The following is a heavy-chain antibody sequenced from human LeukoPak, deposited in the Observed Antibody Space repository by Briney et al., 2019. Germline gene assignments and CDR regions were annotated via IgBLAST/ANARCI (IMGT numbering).Heavy chain of an antibody. D-gene: IGHD1-26*01. CDR3: ARDGYSGSYYRLYYFFMDV. CDR2: IRYDGSNK. Sequence: GGSLRLSCAASGFTFSSYGMHWVRQAPGKGLEWVAFIRYDGSNKYYADSVKGRFTISRDNSENTLYLQMNSLRGEDTAVYYCARDGYSGSYYRLYYFFMDVWGKGTTVTVSS. CDR1: GFTFSSYG. V-gene: IGHV3-30*02. J-gene: IGHJ6*03.